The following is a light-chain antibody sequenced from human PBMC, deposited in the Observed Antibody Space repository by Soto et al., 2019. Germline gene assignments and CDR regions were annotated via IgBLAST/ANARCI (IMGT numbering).Light chain of an antibody. V-gene: IGKV1-5*03. J-gene: IGKJ4*01. CDR2: KAS. CDR3: QQYYSTPHS. Sequence: DIQMTQSPSTLSASVGDRVTITCRASQSISSWLAWYQQKPGKAPKLLIYKASSLESGVPSRFSGSGSGTEFTLTISSLQAEDVAVYYCQQYYSTPHSFGGGTKVDIK. CDR1: QSISSW.